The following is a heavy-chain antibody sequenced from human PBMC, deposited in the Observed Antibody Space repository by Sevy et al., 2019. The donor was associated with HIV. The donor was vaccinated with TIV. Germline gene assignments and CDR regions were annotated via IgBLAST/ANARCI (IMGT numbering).Heavy chain of an antibody. V-gene: IGHV3-21*01. CDR1: GFTFSSYS. CDR2: ISSSSTYI. Sequence: GGSLRLSCAASGFTFSSYSMSWVRQAPGKGLEWVSSISSSSTYIYYADSVKGRFTISRDNAKNSLYLQMNSLRGEDTAVYYCARPDDSSGYYIEYFQHWGQGTLVTVSS. J-gene: IGHJ1*01. CDR3: ARPDDSSGYYIEYFQH. D-gene: IGHD3-22*01.